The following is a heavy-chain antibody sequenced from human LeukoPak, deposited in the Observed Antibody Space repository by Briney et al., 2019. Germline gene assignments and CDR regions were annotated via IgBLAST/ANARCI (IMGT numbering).Heavy chain of an antibody. Sequence: GGSLRLSCAASGFTFSSYAMHWVRQAPGKGLEWVAVISYVGSNKYYADSVKGRFTISRDNSKNTLYLQMNSLRAEDTAVYYCARDRYYGSGSYPGGYWGQGTLVTVSS. J-gene: IGHJ4*02. V-gene: IGHV3-30*04. CDR1: GFTFSSYA. CDR2: ISYVGSNK. CDR3: ARDRYYGSGSYPGGY. D-gene: IGHD3-10*01.